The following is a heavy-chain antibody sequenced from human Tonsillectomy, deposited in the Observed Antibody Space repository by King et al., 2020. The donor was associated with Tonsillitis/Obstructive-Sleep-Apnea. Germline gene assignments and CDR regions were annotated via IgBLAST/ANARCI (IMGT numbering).Heavy chain of an antibody. V-gene: IGHV3-21*01. D-gene: IGHD6-19*01. CDR2: ISSSSSYI. CDR1: GFTFSSYS. Sequence: EVQLVESGGGLVKPGGSLRLSCAASGFTFSSYSMNWVRQAPGKGLEWVSSISSSSSYIYYADSVKGRFTISRDNAKNSLYLQMNSLRAEDTAVYYCARELYEDWLVVGPPDDWGQGTLVTVSS. J-gene: IGHJ4*02. CDR3: ARELYEDWLVVGPPDD.